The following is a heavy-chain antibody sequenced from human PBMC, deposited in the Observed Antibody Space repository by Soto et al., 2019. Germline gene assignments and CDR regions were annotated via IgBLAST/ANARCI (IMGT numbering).Heavy chain of an antibody. CDR1: GFTFSSYG. J-gene: IGHJ5*02. Sequence: PGGSLRLSCAASGFTFSSYGMHWVRQAPGKGLEWVAVISYDGSNKYYADSVKGRFTISRDNSKNTLYLQMNSLRAEDTAVYYCAKASSPSMVRGVIDWFDPWGQGTLVTVSS. CDR2: ISYDGSNK. D-gene: IGHD3-10*01. CDR3: AKASSPSMVRGVIDWFDP. V-gene: IGHV3-30*18.